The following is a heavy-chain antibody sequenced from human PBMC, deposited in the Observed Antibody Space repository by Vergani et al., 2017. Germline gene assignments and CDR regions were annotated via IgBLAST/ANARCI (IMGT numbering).Heavy chain of an antibody. J-gene: IGHJ4*02. CDR2: ISARYPST. CDR3: ARLSYDTTPYLQGGYDC. V-gene: IGHV3-23*04. Sequence: EVQLVESGGGLVQPGGSLRLSCAASGFTFSACPMTWVRQAPGKGLEWVSAISARYPSTYYADSVKGRFTISRDNSNNMLYLQMNSLRAEDTAVYYCARLSYDTTPYLQGGYDCWGQGTLVSVSS. D-gene: IGHD3-22*01. CDR1: GFTFSACP.